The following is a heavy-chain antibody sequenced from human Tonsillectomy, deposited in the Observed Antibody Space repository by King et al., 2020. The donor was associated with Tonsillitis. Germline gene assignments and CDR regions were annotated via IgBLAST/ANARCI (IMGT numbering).Heavy chain of an antibody. J-gene: IGHJ5*02. CDR2: FHSNGNS. D-gene: IGHD3-9*01. CDR1: GASITISNYS. CDR3: ARLPTGYPNWFDP. Sequence: QLQESGPGLVKPSETLSLTCTVSGASITISNYSWVWLRQPPGNSLDWIATFHSNGNSYYPPSLKRRSTLSLDTSRNQFSLKLTSVTATDTAHYYCARLPTGYPNWFDPWGQGTLVTVSS. V-gene: IGHV4-39*01.